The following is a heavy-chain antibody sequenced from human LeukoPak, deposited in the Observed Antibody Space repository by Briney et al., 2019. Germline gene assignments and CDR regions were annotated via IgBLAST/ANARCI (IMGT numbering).Heavy chain of an antibody. D-gene: IGHD1-14*01. CDR1: GGSFSGYY. CDR2: INHSGST. Sequence: SETLSLTCAVYGGSFSGYYWSWIRQPPGKGLEWIGEINHSGSTNYNPSLKSRVTISVDTSKNQFSLKLSSVTAADTAVYYCARGGKRYTGQNWFDPWGQGTLVTVSS. CDR3: ARGGKRYTGQNWFDP. J-gene: IGHJ5*02. V-gene: IGHV4-34*01.